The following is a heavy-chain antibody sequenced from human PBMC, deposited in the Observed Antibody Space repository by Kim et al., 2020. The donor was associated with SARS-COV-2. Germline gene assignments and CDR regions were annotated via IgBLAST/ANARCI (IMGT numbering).Heavy chain of an antibody. CDR3: ARVRLISGSLS. V-gene: IGHV3-74*01. D-gene: IGHD1-26*01. CDR2: T. J-gene: IGHJ5*02. Sequence: TSNADSVKGRFTISRDNAKNTLYLQMNSLRAEDTAVYYCARVRLISGSLSWGQGTLVTVSS.